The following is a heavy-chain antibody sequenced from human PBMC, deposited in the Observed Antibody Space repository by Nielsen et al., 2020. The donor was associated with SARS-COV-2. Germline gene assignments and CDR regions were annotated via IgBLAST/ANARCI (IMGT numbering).Heavy chain of an antibody. CDR3: ARAEGDSGYDPGGWFDP. D-gene: IGHD5-12*01. CDR2: IYYSGST. V-gene: IGHV4-59*12. J-gene: IGHJ5*02. Sequence: WIRQPPGKGLEWIGYIYYSGSTNYNPSLKSRVTISVDTSKNQFSLKLSSVTAADTAVYYCARAEGDSGYDPGGWFDPGAREPWSPSPQ.